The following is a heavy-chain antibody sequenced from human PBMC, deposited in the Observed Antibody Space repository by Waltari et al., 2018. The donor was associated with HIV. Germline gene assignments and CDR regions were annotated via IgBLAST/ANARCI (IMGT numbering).Heavy chain of an antibody. CDR2: INSDGSST. CDR3: ATQDITEGRY. D-gene: IGHD3-10*01. J-gene: IGHJ4*02. Sequence: MHWVRQVPGKGLVWVSRINSDGSSTDYADSVKGRFTISRDNAKNTLYLHMNSLRVEDTAVYYCATQDITEGRYWGQGTLVTVSS. V-gene: IGHV3-74*01.